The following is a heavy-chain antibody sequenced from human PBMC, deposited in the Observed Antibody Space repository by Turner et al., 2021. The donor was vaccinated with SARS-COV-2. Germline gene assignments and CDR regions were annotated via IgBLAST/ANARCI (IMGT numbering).Heavy chain of an antibody. Sequence: QVQLMYSGGCVVQPGRSLRLSCAASGFTFSNHAMHWVRQSPGKGLEWVAVISYDGSNKYYADSVKGRFTLSRDNSKNTLYLQMNSLRAEDTAVYYCARDSPYCTNGVCYTSYYGMDVWGQGTTVTVSS. V-gene: IGHV3-30*04. J-gene: IGHJ6*02. CDR1: GFTFSNHA. CDR3: ARDSPYCTNGVCYTSYYGMDV. CDR2: ISYDGSNK. D-gene: IGHD2-8*01.